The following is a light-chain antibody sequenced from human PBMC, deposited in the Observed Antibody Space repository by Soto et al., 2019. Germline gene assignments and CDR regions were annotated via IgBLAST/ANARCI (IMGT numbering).Light chain of an antibody. V-gene: IGLV1-44*01. CDR2: NNN. J-gene: IGLJ3*02. CDR1: SSNIRGND. CDR3: AVWDDSLDGVM. Sequence: QAVVTQSPSASGTPGQRVTMSCSGSSSNIRGNDVSWYQQLPGTAPRLLIYNNNQRPSGVPDRFSGSKSGTSASLAISGLQSEDEADYYCAVWDDSLDGVMFGGGTKLTVL.